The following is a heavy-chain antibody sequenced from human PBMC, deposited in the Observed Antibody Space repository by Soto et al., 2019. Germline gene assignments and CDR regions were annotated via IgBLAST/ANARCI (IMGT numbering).Heavy chain of an antibody. CDR3: AKAGAGYDYLDY. D-gene: IGHD5-12*01. J-gene: IGHJ4*02. CDR1: GFTFDDYA. CDR2: ISWNSGSI. V-gene: IGHV3-9*01. Sequence: EVQLVESGGGLVQPGRSLRLSCAASGFTFDDYAMHWVRQAPGKGLEWVSGISWNSGSIGYADSVKGRFTISRDNAKNSLYRQMNSLRAEDTALYYCAKAGAGYDYLDYWGQGTLVTVSS.